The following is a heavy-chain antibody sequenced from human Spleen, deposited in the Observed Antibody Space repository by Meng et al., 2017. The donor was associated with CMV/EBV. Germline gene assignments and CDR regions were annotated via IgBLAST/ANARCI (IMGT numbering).Heavy chain of an antibody. CDR2: IIPIFDST. CDR3: ARGYCGSSSCYTVPLGFWYFDL. CDR1: YG. Sequence: YGITVLSRAPGQGVGWMGGIIPIFDSTSCAQHCQGSVTFTTDESTGTAYMELSGLKSEDTAVYFCARGYCGSSSCYTVPLGFWYFDLWGRGTLVTVSS. D-gene: IGHD2-2*02. J-gene: IGHJ2*01. V-gene: IGHV1-69*05.